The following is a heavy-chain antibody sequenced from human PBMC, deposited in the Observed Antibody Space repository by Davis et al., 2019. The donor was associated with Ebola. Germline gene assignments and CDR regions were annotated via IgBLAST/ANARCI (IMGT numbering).Heavy chain of an antibody. CDR1: GGTFGNYA. CDR2: IIPLIGAA. V-gene: IGHV1-69*05. CDR3: ARTEATYYYDSSGYYYVGHDAFDI. J-gene: IGHJ3*02. Sequence: AASVKVSCKASGGTFGNYAINWVRQAPGQGLEWMGGIIPLIGAANYAQNVQGRVTMTTDTSTSTAYMEVGSLRSDDTAVYYCARTEATYYYDSSGYYYVGHDAFDIWGQGTMVTVSS. D-gene: IGHD3-22*01.